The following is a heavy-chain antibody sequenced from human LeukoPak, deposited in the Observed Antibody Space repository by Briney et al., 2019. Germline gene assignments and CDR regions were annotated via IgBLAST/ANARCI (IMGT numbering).Heavy chain of an antibody. CDR1: GGSFSGYY. J-gene: IGHJ4*02. D-gene: IGHD1-7*01. CDR3: ARAGGELRLHYFDY. V-gene: IGHV4-34*01. Sequence: SETLSLTCAVYGGSFSGYYWSRIRQPPGKGLEWIGEINHSGSTNYNPSLKSRVTISVDTSKNQFSLKLSSVTAADTAVYYCARAGGELRLHYFDYWGQGTLVTVSS. CDR2: INHSGST.